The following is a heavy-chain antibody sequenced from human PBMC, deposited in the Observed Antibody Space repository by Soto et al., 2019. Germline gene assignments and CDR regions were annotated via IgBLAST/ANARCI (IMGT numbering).Heavy chain of an antibody. CDR1: EYSFANQW. Sequence: GESLKISCKGSEYSFANQWIGWVRQMPGKGLEWVGIISPDTSRTLYSPSLQGQVTISVDKSISTVYLQWNSLKASYTAMYYCTKPLNDVSKPRPWLDPWGQGTLVTVSS. D-gene: IGHD1-1*01. CDR3: TKPLNDVSKPRPWLDP. J-gene: IGHJ5*02. CDR2: ISPDTSRT. V-gene: IGHV5-51*01.